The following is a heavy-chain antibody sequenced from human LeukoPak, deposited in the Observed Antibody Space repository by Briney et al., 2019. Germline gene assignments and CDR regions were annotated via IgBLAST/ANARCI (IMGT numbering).Heavy chain of an antibody. CDR1: GFTFSSYS. D-gene: IGHD6-13*01. Sequence: PGGSLRLSCAASGFTFSSYSMNWVRQAPGKGLEWVSSISSSSSYIYYADSVKGRFTISRDNAKNSLYLQMNSLRAEDTAVYYCARVRGIAAAGTVDYWGQGTLVTVSS. CDR2: ISSSSSYI. CDR3: ARVRGIAAAGTVDY. V-gene: IGHV3-21*01. J-gene: IGHJ4*02.